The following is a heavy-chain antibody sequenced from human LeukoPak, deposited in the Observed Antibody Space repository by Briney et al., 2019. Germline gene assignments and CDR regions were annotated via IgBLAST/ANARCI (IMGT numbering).Heavy chain of an antibody. D-gene: IGHD2-21*02. V-gene: IGHV3-7*01. Sequence: GGSLRLSYAPSGFTFSTYWMGWVRQAPGKGLEWLANINQGGSEKYYVDSVKGRFTISRDNAKNSLFLQMNSLRAEDTAVYYCARDVGDLWGQGTLVTVSS. CDR2: INQGGSEK. CDR3: ARDVGDL. CDR1: GFTFSTYW. J-gene: IGHJ4*02.